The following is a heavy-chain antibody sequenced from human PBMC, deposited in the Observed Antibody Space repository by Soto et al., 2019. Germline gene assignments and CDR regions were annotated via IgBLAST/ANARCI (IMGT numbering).Heavy chain of an antibody. CDR3: AHSYGSGNRGFFDY. D-gene: IGHD3-10*01. V-gene: IGHV2-5*02. Sequence: QITLKESGPTLVKPTQTLTLTCTFSGFSLSTSGVGVGWIRQPPGKALEWLALIYWDDDKRYSPSLKSRLTITKDTSKNQVVLTMTNMDAEETATYYLAHSYGSGNRGFFDYWGLGTLVTVSS. CDR1: GFSLSTSGVG. J-gene: IGHJ4*02. CDR2: IYWDDDK.